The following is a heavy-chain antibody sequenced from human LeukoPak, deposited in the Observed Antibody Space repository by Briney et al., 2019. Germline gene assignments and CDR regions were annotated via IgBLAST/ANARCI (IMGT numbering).Heavy chain of an antibody. CDR2: ISSSSSYI. CDR3: ARDTLGVVTAILDAFDI. CDR1: GFTFSSYR. D-gene: IGHD2-21*02. Sequence: KSGGSLRLSCAASGFTFSSYRMTWVRQAPGKGLEWVSSISSSSSYIYYADSVKGRFTISRDNAKNSLYLQMNSLRAEDTAVYYCARDTLGVVTAILDAFDIWGQGTMVTVSS. J-gene: IGHJ3*02. V-gene: IGHV3-21*01.